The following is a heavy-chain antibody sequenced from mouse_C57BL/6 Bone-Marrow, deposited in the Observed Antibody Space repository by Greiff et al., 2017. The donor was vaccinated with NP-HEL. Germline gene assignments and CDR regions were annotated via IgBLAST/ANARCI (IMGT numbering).Heavy chain of an antibody. V-gene: IGHV3-6*01. CDR3: ARGDYEGGEAMDY. D-gene: IGHD2-4*01. Sequence: ESGPGLVKPSQSLSLTCSVTGYSITSGYYWNWIRQFPGNKLEWMGYISYDGSNNYNPSLKNRISITRDTSKNQFFLKLNSVTTEDTATYYCARGDYEGGEAMDYWGQGTSVTVSS. CDR1: GYSITSGYY. CDR2: ISYDGSN. J-gene: IGHJ4*01.